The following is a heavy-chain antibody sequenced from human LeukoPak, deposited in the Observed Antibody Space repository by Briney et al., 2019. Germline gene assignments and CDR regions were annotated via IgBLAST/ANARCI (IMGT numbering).Heavy chain of an antibody. Sequence: KPSQTLSLTCTVSGDSISSGDYYWSWIRQPPGKGLEWIGYIYYSGNTYYNPSLQSRVTISVDTSKNQFSLKLSSVTAADTAVYYCARGLLRWGYYGMDVWGQGTTVTVSS. CDR1: GDSISSGDYY. CDR2: IYYSGNT. J-gene: IGHJ6*02. D-gene: IGHD3-16*01. V-gene: IGHV4-30-4*08. CDR3: ARGLLRWGYYGMDV.